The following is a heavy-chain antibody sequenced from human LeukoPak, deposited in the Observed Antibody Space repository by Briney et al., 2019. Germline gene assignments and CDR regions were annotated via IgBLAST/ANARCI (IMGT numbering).Heavy chain of an antibody. CDR1: GGSISSYY. Sequence: PSETLSLTCTVSGGSISSYYWSWIRQPAGKGLEWIGRIYTSGSTNYNPSLKSRVTMSVDTSKNQFSLRLSSVTAADTAAYYCARHSGSYFGELWYFDYWGQGTLVTVSS. D-gene: IGHD1-26*01. CDR3: ARHSGSYFGELWYFDY. V-gene: IGHV4-4*07. CDR2: IYTSGST. J-gene: IGHJ4*02.